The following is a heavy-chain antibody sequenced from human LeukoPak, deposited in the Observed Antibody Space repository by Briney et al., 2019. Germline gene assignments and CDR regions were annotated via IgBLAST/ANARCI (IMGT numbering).Heavy chain of an antibody. V-gene: IGHV4-4*07. CDR3: ARNRGSHRYYYGLDV. Sequence: SETLPLTCTVSGGSISSYHWSWIRQAAGKGLELIGRIYTNETTNYNPSLKSRVTMSIDTSKNQFSLRLRSVTAADTAVYYCARNRGSHRYYYGLDVWGQGTTVTVSS. CDR2: IYTNETT. CDR1: GGSISSYH. J-gene: IGHJ6*02. D-gene: IGHD1-26*01.